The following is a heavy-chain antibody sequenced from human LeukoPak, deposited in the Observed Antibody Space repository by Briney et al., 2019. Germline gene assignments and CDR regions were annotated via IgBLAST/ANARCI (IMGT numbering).Heavy chain of an antibody. CDR2: IKQDGSEK. CDR3: AGDVTGVLPGDTFDI. CDR1: GFSFSDYA. Sequence: QSGGSLRLSCAASGFSFSDYAMYWVRQAPGKGLEWVANIKQDGSEKYYVDSVKGRFTISRDNAKNSLSLQIHTLRAEDTAVYYCAGDVTGVLPGDTFDIWSQGTIVTVSS. D-gene: IGHD3-10*01. V-gene: IGHV3-7*01. J-gene: IGHJ3*02.